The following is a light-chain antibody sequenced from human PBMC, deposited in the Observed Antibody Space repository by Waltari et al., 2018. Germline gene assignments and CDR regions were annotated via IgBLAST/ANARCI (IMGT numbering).Light chain of an antibody. CDR3: SSYTSSSTLFVV. V-gene: IGLV2-14*03. CDR2: DVS. CDR1: SSDVGGYNY. Sequence: QSALTQPASVSGSPGQSITISCTGTSSDVGGYNYVSWYQQHPGKAPKPMIYDVSNRPSGFSNRFSGSKSGNTASLTISGLQAEDEADYYCSSYTSSSTLFVVFGGGTKLTVL. J-gene: IGLJ2*01.